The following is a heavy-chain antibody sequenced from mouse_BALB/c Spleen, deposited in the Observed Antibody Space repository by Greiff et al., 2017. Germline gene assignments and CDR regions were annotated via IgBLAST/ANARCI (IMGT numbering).Heavy chain of an antibody. CDR2: IDPANGNT. CDR1: GFNIKDTY. CDR3: ARAYYRYDGYYAMDY. Sequence: EVQGVESGAELVKPGASVKLSCTASGFNIKDTYMHWVKQRPDQGLEWIGRIDPANGNTKYDPKFQGKATITADTSSNTAYLQLSSLTSEDTAVYYGARAYYRYDGYYAMDYWGQGTSVTVSS. J-gene: IGHJ4*01. D-gene: IGHD2-14*01. V-gene: IGHV14-3*02.